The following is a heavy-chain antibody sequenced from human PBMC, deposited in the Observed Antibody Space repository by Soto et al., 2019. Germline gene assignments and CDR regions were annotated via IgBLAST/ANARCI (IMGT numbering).Heavy chain of an antibody. D-gene: IGHD2-15*01. CDR1: GFIFGNYM. CDR2: IRDGGEST. J-gene: IGHJ3*02. CDR3: APHVHCSGGSCQYAAFDI. Sequence: EVQLLESGGGLVQPGESLRLSCAVSGFIFGNYMMTWVRQAPGKGLEWVSTIRDGGESTYYADSVKGRFTISRDNSKNTLYLQMDSLGVEDTAVYYCAPHVHCSGGSCQYAAFDIRGKGTMFTVSS. V-gene: IGHV3-23*01.